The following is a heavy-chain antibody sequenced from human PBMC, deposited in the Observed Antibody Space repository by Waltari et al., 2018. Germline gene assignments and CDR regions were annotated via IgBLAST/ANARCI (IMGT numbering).Heavy chain of an antibody. V-gene: IGHV3-23*01. CDR1: GFTFSSYA. D-gene: IGHD1-7*01. CDR2: SIDSGSST. Sequence: EVQLLESGGGLVQPGGSLRLSCAASGFTFSSYAMSWVRQAPGMGLEGVAASIDSGSSTYYGDSVKGRFTISRDKSKNTLYLQRNSRRAENTTVYYCAKGTTGVTPEAFNIWGQGTMVTVSS. J-gene: IGHJ3*02. CDR3: AKGTTGVTPEAFNI.